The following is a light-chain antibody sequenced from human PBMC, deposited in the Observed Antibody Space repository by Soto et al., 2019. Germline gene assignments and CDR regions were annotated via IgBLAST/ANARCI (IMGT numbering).Light chain of an antibody. J-gene: IGLJ2*01. Sequence: QSVLTQPPSVSGDPGQRVSISCTGSSSNIGAGYDVHWYKQLPGTAPKLLIYANSNRPSGVPDRFSGSKSGTSASLAITGLQADDEADYDCHSFDTSMNRVFGGGTKLTVL. CDR2: ANS. V-gene: IGLV1-40*01. CDR1: SSNIGAGYD. CDR3: HSFDTSMNRV.